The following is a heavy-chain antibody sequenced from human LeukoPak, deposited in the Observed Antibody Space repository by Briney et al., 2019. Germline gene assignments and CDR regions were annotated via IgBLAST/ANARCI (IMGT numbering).Heavy chain of an antibody. CDR2: SKYDGSTA. V-gene: IGHV3-74*03. CDR1: GFTL. Sequence: QSGESLRLSCETSGFTLEYWLRRAPGKGLEWVSRSKYDGSTAMYAESVKGRFTISRDNARGTLYLQMNSLRVDDTAVYYCANSDWFDPCGRGILVTVSS. CDR3: ANSDWFDP. J-gene: IGHJ5*02.